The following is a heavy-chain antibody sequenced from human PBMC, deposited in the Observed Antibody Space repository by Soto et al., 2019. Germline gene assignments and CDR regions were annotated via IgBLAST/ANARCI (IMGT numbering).Heavy chain of an antibody. CDR1: GFTFSSYG. D-gene: IGHD6-25*01. Sequence: QVQLVESEGGVVQPGRSLRLSCAASGFTFSSYGMHWVRQAPGKGLEWVAVISYDGTNKYYADSVQGRFTISRDNXXTPLYLQMDSLRAEDTAVYYCAKGRTSSAYTAAGYWGQGTLVIVSS. CDR3: AKGRTSSAYTAAGY. CDR2: ISYDGTNK. J-gene: IGHJ4*02. V-gene: IGHV3-30*18.